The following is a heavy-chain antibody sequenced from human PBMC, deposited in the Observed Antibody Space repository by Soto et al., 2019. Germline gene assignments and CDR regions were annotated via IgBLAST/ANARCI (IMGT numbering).Heavy chain of an antibody. D-gene: IGHD2-21*02. V-gene: IGHV1-46*03. CDR1: GYTFTSYA. CDR3: AGGDDNGTRYLSFRRSSYYNDYMDV. Sequence: GASVKVSCTASGYTFTSYAMHWVRQAPGQGLEWMGIINPSGGSTSYAQKFQGRVTMTRDTSTSTVYMELSSLRSEDTAVYYCAGGDDNGTRYLSFRRSSYYNDYMDVWGKGTTVTVSS. J-gene: IGHJ6*03. CDR2: INPSGGST.